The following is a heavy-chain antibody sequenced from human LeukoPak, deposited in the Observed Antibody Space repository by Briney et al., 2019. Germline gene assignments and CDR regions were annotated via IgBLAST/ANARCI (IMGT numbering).Heavy chain of an antibody. CDR2: IYHSGST. J-gene: IGHJ6*02. CDR3: ARDGSSGYYYIDYYYGMDV. CDR1: GYSISSGYY. Sequence: SETLSLTCTVSGYSISSGYYWGWIRQPPGQGLAWIGSIYHSGSTYYNPSLKSRVTISVDTSKNQFSLKLSSVTAADTAVYYCARDGSSGYYYIDYYYGMDVWGQGTTVTVSS. V-gene: IGHV4-38-2*02. D-gene: IGHD3-22*01.